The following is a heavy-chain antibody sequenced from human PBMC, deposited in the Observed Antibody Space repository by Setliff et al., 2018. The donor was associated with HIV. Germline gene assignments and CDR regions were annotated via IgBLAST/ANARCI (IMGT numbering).Heavy chain of an antibody. Sequence: GSLRLSCAASGFAFSTYEMNWVRQAPGKGLEWVAYISSSDSTIYYADSVKGRFTIYRDNAKNSLFLQMNGLRAEDTAVYFCARGRGESRTNYFDYWGQGTLVTVSS. J-gene: IGHJ4*02. V-gene: IGHV3-48*03. CDR1: GFAFSTYE. CDR3: ARGRGESRTNYFDY. CDR2: ISSSDSTI.